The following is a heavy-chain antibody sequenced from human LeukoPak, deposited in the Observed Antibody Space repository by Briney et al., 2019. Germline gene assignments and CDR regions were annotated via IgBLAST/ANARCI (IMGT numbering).Heavy chain of an antibody. CDR2: SDPDTGEA. CDR1: GYTLSELS. CDR3: ATVSW. V-gene: IGHV1-24*01. J-gene: IGHJ4*02. Sequence: GASVKVSCKVSGYTLSELSMHWVRQPPGKGLEWMGGSDPDTGEALYAQKFQGRVTMAEDTSTDTAYMELNSLRSEDTAVYYCATVSWWGQGTLVTVSS.